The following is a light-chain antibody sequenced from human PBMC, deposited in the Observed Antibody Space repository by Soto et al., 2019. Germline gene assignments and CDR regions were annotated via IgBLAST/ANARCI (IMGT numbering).Light chain of an antibody. J-gene: IGLJ3*02. Sequence: QSVLTQPPSASGTPGQRVTISCSGSRSNIGSNYVYWYQQLPGTAPKVLIYRNNQRPSGVPDRFSGSKSGTSASLAISGLRSEDEADYYCAAWVDSLSGWVFGGGTKLTVL. CDR3: AAWVDSLSGWV. CDR2: RNN. CDR1: RSNIGSNY. V-gene: IGLV1-47*01.